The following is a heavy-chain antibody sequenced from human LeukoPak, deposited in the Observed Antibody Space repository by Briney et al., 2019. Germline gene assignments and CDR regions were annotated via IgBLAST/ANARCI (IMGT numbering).Heavy chain of an antibody. Sequence: GGSLRLSCAASGFTFRSYAMSWVRQAPGKGLEWVSAISGSGGSTYYADSVKGRFTISRDNSKNTLYLQMNSLRAEDTAVYYCAKDPYAILTGYRYYFDCWGQGTLVTVSS. J-gene: IGHJ4*02. CDR2: ISGSGGST. D-gene: IGHD3-9*01. CDR3: AKDPYAILTGYRYYFDC. CDR1: GFTFRSYA. V-gene: IGHV3-23*01.